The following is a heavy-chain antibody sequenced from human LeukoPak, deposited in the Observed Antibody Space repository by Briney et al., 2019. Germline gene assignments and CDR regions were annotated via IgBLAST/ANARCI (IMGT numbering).Heavy chain of an antibody. Sequence: GGSLRLSCAASRFTVSSNYMSWVRQAPGKGLEWVSVIYSGGSTYYADSVKGRFTISRDNSKNTLYLQMNSLRAEDTAVYYCARALVPGTYADYWGQGTLVTVSS. J-gene: IGHJ4*02. V-gene: IGHV3-53*01. CDR1: RFTVSSNY. D-gene: IGHD3-16*01. CDR3: ARALVPGTYADY. CDR2: IYSGGST.